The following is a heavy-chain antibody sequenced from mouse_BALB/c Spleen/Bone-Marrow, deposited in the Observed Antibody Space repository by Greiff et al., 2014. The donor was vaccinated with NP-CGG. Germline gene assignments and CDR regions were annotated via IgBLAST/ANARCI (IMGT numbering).Heavy chain of an antibody. CDR1: GFTSSSFG. V-gene: IGHV5-17*02. D-gene: IGHD4-1*01. J-gene: IGHJ2*01. CDR2: ISSGSSTI. CDR3: ARGGNWEDFDY. Sequence: DVQLVESGGGLVQPGGSRKLSCAASGFTSSSFGMHWVRQAPERGLEWVAYISSGSSTIYYADTVKGRFTISRDNPKNTLFLQMTSLRSEDTAMYYCARGGNWEDFDYWGQGTTLTVSS.